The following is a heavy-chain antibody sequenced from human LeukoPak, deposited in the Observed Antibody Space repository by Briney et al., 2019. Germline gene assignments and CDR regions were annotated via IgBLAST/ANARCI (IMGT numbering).Heavy chain of an antibody. V-gene: IGHV4-59*08. CDR2: IYYSGST. D-gene: IGHD3-22*01. CDR1: GGSISSYY. J-gene: IGHJ5*02. CDR3: ARHNSGTMINWFDP. Sequence: SETLSLTCTVSGGSISSYYWSWIRQPPGKGLEWIGYIYYSGSTNYNPSLKSRVTISVDTSKNQFSLKLSSVTAADTAVYYCARHNSGTMINWFDPWGQGTLVTVSS.